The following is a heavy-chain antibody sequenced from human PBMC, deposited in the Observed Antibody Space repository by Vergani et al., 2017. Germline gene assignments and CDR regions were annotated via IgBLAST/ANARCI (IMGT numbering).Heavy chain of an antibody. Sequence: QVQLQESGPGLVKPSQTLSLTCTVSGGSISSGSYYWSWIRQPPGKGLEWIGRIYTSGSTNYNPSLKSRVTIAVDTSKNQFSLKLSSVTAADTAVYYCARGRIAAAGRNFDYWGQGTLVTVSS. CDR2: IYTSGST. D-gene: IGHD6-13*01. CDR3: ARGRIAAAGRNFDY. CDR1: GGSISSGSYY. V-gene: IGHV4-61*02. J-gene: IGHJ4*02.